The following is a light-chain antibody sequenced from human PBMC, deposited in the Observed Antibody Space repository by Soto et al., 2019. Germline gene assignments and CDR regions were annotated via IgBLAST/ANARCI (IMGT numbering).Light chain of an antibody. CDR3: QSYDSSVTLRV. CDR1: SSNIGAGYD. CDR2: GNS. J-gene: IGLJ1*01. V-gene: IGLV1-40*01. Sequence: QSVLTQPPSVSGAPGQRVTISCTGSSSNIGAGYDVHWYQQLPGTAPKLLICGNSNRPSGVPDRFSGSKSGTSASLAITGLQADDEADYYCQSYDSSVTLRVFGTGTKLTVL.